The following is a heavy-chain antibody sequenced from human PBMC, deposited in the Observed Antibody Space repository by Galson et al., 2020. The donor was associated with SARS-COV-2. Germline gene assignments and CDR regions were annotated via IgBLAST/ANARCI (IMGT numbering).Heavy chain of an antibody. V-gene: IGHV4-30-2*01. CDR3: ARLHYGEYAPEAFDI. Sequence: SETLPLTCAVSGTSISSDSYSWNWIRQPPGKGLEWIGYISHSGGTYYNPSLKSRVTISGDRSKNQFSLRLSSVTAADTAVYYCARLHYGEYAPEAFDIWGPGTRVTVAS. J-gene: IGHJ3*02. D-gene: IGHD4-17*01. CDR2: ISHSGGT. CDR1: GTSISSDSYS.